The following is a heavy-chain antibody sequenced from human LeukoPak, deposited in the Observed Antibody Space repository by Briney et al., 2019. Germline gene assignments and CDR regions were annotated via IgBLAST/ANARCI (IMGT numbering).Heavy chain of an antibody. Sequence: PGGSLRLSCAASGFTFSSYSMNWVRQAPGKGLEWVSYISSSSSTIYYADSEKGRFTISRDNAKNSLYLQMNSLRAEDTAVYYCARDSSIVGATTAGDWFAPWGQGTLVTVSS. CDR1: GFTFSSYS. D-gene: IGHD1-26*01. J-gene: IGHJ5*02. CDR2: ISSSSSTI. CDR3: ARDSSIVGATTAGDWFAP. V-gene: IGHV3-48*01.